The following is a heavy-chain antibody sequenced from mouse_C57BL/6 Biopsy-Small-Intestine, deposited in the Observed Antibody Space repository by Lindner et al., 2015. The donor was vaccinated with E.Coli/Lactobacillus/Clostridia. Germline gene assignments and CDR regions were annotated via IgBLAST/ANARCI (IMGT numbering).Heavy chain of an antibody. CDR1: GYTFTSYT. CDR2: INPSSGYT. Sequence: VQLQESGAELARPGASVKMSCKASGYTFTSYTMHWVKQRPGQGLEWIGYINPSSGYTKYNQKFKDKATLTADKSSSTAYMQLSSLTSEDSAVYYCARSWLRDAMDYWGQGTSVTVSS. CDR3: ARSWLRDAMDY. J-gene: IGHJ4*01. V-gene: IGHV1-4*01. D-gene: IGHD2-2*01.